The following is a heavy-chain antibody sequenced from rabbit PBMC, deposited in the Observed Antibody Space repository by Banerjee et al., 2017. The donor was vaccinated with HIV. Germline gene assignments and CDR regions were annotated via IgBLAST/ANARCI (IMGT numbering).Heavy chain of an antibody. CDR1: GISFSSGYW. J-gene: IGHJ4*01. CDR2: IYTGDGDS. V-gene: IGHV1S45*01. CDR3: ARIAYSYGYAPNL. Sequence: EQLEESGGELVKHEGSLTLTCTASGISFSSGYWIWWVRQAPGKGLEWIACIYTGDGDSYYASWAKGRFTISKTSSTTVTLQMTSLTAADTATYFCARIAYSYGYAPNLWGQGTLVTVS. D-gene: IGHD6-1*01.